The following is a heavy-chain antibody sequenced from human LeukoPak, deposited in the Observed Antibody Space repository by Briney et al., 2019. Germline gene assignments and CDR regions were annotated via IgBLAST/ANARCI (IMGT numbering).Heavy chain of an antibody. CDR1: GGSFSGYY. V-gene: IGHV4-59*01. D-gene: IGHD2-2*01. CDR2: IYYSGST. Sequence: PSETLSLTCAVYGGSFSGYYWSWIRQPPGKGLEWIGYIYYSGSTNYNPSLKSRVTISVDTSKNQFSLKLSSVTAADTAVYYCARRAGYALTFDPWGQGTLVTVSS. J-gene: IGHJ5*02. CDR3: ARRAGYALTFDP.